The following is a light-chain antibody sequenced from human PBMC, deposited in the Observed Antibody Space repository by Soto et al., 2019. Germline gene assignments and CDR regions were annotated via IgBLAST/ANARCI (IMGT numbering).Light chain of an antibody. V-gene: IGLV2-8*01. CDR2: EVN. J-gene: IGLJ3*02. CDR3: SSSAGIYHYLV. CDR1: SSDIGGYNS. Sequence: QSALTQPPSASGSPGQSVTISCTGTSSDIGGYNSVSWYQQHPGKAPRLMIYEVNKRPSGVPDRFSGSKPGYTASLTVSGLQTEDEAFYYCSSSAGIYHYLVFGGGTKLTVL.